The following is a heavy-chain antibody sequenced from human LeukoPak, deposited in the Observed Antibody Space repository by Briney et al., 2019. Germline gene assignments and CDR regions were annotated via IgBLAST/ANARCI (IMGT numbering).Heavy chain of an antibody. Sequence: GGSLRLSCAASGFTLSSYSMNWVRQAPGKGLEWVSYISSSSSTIYYADSVKGRFTISRDNAKNSLYLQMNSLRAEDTAVYYCAREGTMIGARSNAFDIWGQGTMVTVSS. CDR2: ISSSSSTI. J-gene: IGHJ3*02. V-gene: IGHV3-48*01. CDR1: GFTLSSYS. CDR3: AREGTMIGARSNAFDI. D-gene: IGHD3-22*01.